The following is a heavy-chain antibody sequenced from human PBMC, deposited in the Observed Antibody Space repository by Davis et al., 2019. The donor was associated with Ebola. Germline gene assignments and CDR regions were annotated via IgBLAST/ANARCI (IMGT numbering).Heavy chain of an antibody. CDR2: IYPGDSDT. Sequence: GESLKISCQASGYTFTSYWIGWVRQMPGKGLEWMGIIYPGDSDTRYSPSFLGHVIISTDKSISTAYLQWSSLKASDTAMYYCAKIGGTQGWFDPWGQGTLVTVSS. D-gene: IGHD1-26*01. V-gene: IGHV5-51*01. CDR3: AKIGGTQGWFDP. J-gene: IGHJ5*02. CDR1: GYTFTSYW.